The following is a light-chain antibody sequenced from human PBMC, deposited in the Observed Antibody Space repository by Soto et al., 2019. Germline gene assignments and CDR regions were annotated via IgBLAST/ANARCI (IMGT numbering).Light chain of an antibody. J-gene: IGKJ3*01. CDR2: AAS. CDR3: QQTVT. Sequence: EIGLTQSPGTLSLSPGERATLSCRASQSISSSYLAWYQQKPGQAPRLLIYAASSRATGIPDRFSGSGSGTDFTLTISTLEPEDLAVYYCQQTVTFGPGNKVAVK. V-gene: IGKV3-20*01. CDR1: QSISSSY.